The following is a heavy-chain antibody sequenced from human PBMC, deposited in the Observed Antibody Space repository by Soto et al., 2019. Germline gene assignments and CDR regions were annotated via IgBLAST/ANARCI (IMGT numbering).Heavy chain of an antibody. V-gene: IGHV3-9*01. CDR3: TKVGGLYDFWSGPLHFDL. D-gene: IGHD3-3*01. CDR2: ISWNSDSI. Sequence: SLRLSCAGSGFIFDDFAIHWVRQAPGKGLEWVSGISWNSDSIGYADSVKGRFTISRDNAKNALYLQMNSLRVEDTALYYCTKVGGLYDFWSGPLHFDLWGQGTLVTVSS. J-gene: IGHJ4*02. CDR1: GFIFDDFA.